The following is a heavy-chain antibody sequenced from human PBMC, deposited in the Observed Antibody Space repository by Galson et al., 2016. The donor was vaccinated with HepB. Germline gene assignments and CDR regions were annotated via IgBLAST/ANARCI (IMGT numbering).Heavy chain of an antibody. J-gene: IGHJ4*02. V-gene: IGHV4-4*02. CDR1: GGSISSTNW. CDR3: ARDQAGEILRRPLGY. CDR2: IYHSGTT. D-gene: IGHD4-17*01. Sequence: ETLSLTCVLSGGSISSTNWWNWVRQPPGKGLEWIGEIYHSGTTNYNPSLQSRVTLSVDKSNKQCSLKLTSVTAADTAVYYCARDQAGEILRRPLGYWGQGTLVTVSS.